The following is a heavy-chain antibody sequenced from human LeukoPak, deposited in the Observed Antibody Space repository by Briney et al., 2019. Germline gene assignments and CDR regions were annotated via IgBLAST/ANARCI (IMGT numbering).Heavy chain of an antibody. CDR3: ARGTYSSGWYYFDY. CDR1: GFTFSSYW. V-gene: IGHV3-53*01. D-gene: IGHD6-19*01. J-gene: IGHJ4*02. CDR2: IYSGGST. Sequence: GGSLRLSCAASGFTFSSYWMSWVRQAPGKGLEWVSVIYSGGSTYYADSVKGRFTISRDNSKNTLYLQMNSLRAEDTAVYYCARGTYSSGWYYFDYWGQGTLVTVSS.